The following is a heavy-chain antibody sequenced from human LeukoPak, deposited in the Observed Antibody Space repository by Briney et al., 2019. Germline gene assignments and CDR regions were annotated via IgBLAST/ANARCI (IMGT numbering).Heavy chain of an antibody. CDR2: IYYSGST. D-gene: IGHD4-17*01. Sequence: SETLSLTCTVSGGSISSYYWSWIRQPPGKGLEWIGYIYYSGSTNYNPSPKSRVTISVDTSKNQFSLKLSSVTAADTAVYYCASLNYGDYAFDYWGQGTLVTVSS. J-gene: IGHJ4*02. CDR3: ASLNYGDYAFDY. V-gene: IGHV4-59*08. CDR1: GGSISSYY.